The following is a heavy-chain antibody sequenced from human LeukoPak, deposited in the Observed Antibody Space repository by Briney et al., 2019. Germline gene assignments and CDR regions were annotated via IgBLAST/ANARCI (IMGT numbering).Heavy chain of an antibody. CDR2: ISYDGSNK. Sequence: GGSLRLSCAASGFTFSSYAMHWVRQAPGKGLGWVAVISYDGSNKYYADSVKGRFTISRDNSKNTLYLQMNSLRAEDTAVYYCARDQTTVTTLGYGMDVWGQGTTVTVSS. CDR3: ARDQTTVTTLGYGMDV. D-gene: IGHD4-11*01. J-gene: IGHJ6*02. V-gene: IGHV3-30-3*01. CDR1: GFTFSSYA.